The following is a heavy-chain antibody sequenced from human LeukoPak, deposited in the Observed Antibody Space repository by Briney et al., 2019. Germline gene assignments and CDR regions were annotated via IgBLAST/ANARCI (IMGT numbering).Heavy chain of an antibody. CDR3: ARVLTGDASNI. CDR2: ISAYNGNT. CDR1: GYTFTTYY. Sequence: ASVKVSCKASGYTFTTYYISWVRQAPGQGLEWMGWISAYNGNTNYAQRLQGRVTMTTDTSTRTAYMELRSLRPDDTAVYYCARVLTGDASNIWGQGKTVTASS. V-gene: IGHV1-18*01. J-gene: IGHJ3*02. D-gene: IGHD3-16*01.